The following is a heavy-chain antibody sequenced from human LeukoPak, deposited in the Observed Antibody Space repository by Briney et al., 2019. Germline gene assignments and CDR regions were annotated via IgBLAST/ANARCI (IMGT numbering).Heavy chain of an antibody. CDR1: GFTFSSYW. Sequence: GGSLRLSCAASGFTFSSYWMHWVRQAPGKGLVWVSRISDGGSTTTYADFVKGRFTISRDNAKNTLYLQMNGLRAEDTAVYYCSRSAYYDGSGNYYDYWGQGTLVTVSS. CDR3: SRSAYYDGSGNYYDY. CDR2: ISDGGSTT. D-gene: IGHD3-22*01. J-gene: IGHJ4*02. V-gene: IGHV3-74*01.